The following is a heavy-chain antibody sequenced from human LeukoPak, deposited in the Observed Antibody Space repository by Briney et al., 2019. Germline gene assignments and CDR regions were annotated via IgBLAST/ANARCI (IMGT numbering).Heavy chain of an antibody. CDR3: ARHLHEYDFLPGGMDV. J-gene: IGHJ6*02. V-gene: IGHV4-39*01. CDR1: GGSISSSSYY. Sequence: SETLSLTCTVSGGSISSSSYYWGWIRQPPGKGLEWIGSIYYSGSTYYNPSLKSRVTISVDTSKNQFSLKLSSVTAADTAVYYCARHLHEYDFLPGGMDVWGQGTTVTVSS. CDR2: IYYSGST. D-gene: IGHD3-9*01.